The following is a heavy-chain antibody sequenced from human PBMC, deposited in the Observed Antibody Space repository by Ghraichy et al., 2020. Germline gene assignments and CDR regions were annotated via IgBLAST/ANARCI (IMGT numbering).Heavy chain of an antibody. CDR1: GGSISSYY. J-gene: IGHJ6*03. D-gene: IGHD3-10*01. Sequence: SETLSLTCIVSGGSISSYYWSWIRQAPGKGLEWIGFMYYSGSTNYNPSLKSRVTISVDTSKNQFSLKLSSVTAADTAVYYCASHYGSRSYYSYMDVWGKGTTVTISS. CDR2: MYYSGST. V-gene: IGHV4-59*01. CDR3: ASHYGSRSYYSYMDV.